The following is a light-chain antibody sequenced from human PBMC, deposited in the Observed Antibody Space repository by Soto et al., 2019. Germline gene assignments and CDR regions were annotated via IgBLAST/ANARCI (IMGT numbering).Light chain of an antibody. CDR3: QQRSNWPRT. CDR2: DAY. V-gene: IGKV3-11*01. Sequence: EVVLTQSPVTLSLSPGERATLXCRASQSFRGLLAWYQQKPGQAPRLLIYDAYNRATGIPPRFSGSGSGTDFTLTISSLEPEDFAVYYCQQRSNWPRTFGQGTKVDIK. J-gene: IGKJ1*01. CDR1: QSFRGL.